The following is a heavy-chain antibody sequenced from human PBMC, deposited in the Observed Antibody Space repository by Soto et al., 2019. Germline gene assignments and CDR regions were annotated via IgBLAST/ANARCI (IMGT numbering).Heavy chain of an antibody. D-gene: IGHD6-6*01. J-gene: IGHJ6*02. CDR2: IIPIFGTA. CDR1: GGTFSSYA. CDR3: ASPSSIAARPYYYYGMDV. V-gene: IGHV1-69*13. Sequence: ASVKVSCKASGGTFSSYAISWVRQAPGQGLEWMGGIIPIFGTANYAQKFQGRVTITADESTSTAYMELSSLRSEDTAVYYCASPSSIAARPYYYYGMDVWGQGTTVTVSS.